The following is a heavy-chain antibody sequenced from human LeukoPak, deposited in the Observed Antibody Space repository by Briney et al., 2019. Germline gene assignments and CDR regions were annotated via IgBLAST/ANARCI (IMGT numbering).Heavy chain of an antibody. J-gene: IGHJ5*02. D-gene: IGHD3-10*01. CDR1: GGSISSYY. CDR2: IYYSGST. Sequence: SETLSLTCTVSGGSISSYYWSWIRQPPGKGLEGIGYIYYSGSTNYNPSLKSRVTISVDTSKNQFSLKLSSVTAADTAVYYCARITMVRGVRGNWFDPWGQGTLVTVSS. CDR3: ARITMVRGVRGNWFDP. V-gene: IGHV4-59*01.